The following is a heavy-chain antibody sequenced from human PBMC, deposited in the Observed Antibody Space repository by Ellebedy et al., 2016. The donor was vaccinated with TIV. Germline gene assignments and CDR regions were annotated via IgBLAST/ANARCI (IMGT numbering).Heavy chain of an antibody. V-gene: IGHV3-21*01. CDR1: GFTFSSDS. CDR3: ARDLGSSFDY. D-gene: IGHD1-26*01. J-gene: IGHJ4*02. CDR2: ISSSSSYI. Sequence: GESLKISXAASGFTFSSDSMNWVRQAPGKGLEWVSSISSSSSYIYYADSVKGRFTISRDNAKNSLYLQMNSLRAEDTAVYYCARDLGSSFDYWGQGTLVTVSS.